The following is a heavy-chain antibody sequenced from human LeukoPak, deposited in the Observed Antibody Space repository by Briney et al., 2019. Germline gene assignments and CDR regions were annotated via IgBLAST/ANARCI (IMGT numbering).Heavy chain of an antibody. V-gene: IGHV1-2*02. J-gene: IGHJ3*02. CDR3: ARGEVAVGDDAFDI. CDR2: INPNSGGT. D-gene: IGHD6-19*01. Sequence: ASVKVSCKASGYTFTGYYMHWVRQAPGQGLEWMGWINPNSGGTNYAQKFQGRVTMTRDTSISTAYMELSRLRSEDTAAYYCARGEVAVGDDAFDIWGQGTMVTVSS. CDR1: GYTFTGYY.